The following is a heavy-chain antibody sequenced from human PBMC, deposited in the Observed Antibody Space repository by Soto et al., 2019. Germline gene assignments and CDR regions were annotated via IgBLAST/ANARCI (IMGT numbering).Heavy chain of an antibody. J-gene: IGHJ4*02. V-gene: IGHV3-30-3*01. CDR2: ISKDGSNK. Sequence: QVLLVESGGGVVQPGRSVRLFCAASGFAFNRYSMYWVRQTPGKGLEWVAFISKDGSNKKYSDYVKGRFTISRDNSKNTLYLQMNSLRGDDTAVYYCARDYYEGRGSYFVSYFDFWGQGALVTVSS. CDR3: ARDYYEGRGSYFVSYFDF. CDR1: GFAFNRYS. D-gene: IGHD3-22*01.